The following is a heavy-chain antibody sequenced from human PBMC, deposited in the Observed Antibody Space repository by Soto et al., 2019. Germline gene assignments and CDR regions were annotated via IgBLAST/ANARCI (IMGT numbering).Heavy chain of an antibody. CDR1: GLTFSSYA. D-gene: IGHD3-9*01. CDR3: ARDKGDILTGYYIGTFDY. CDR2: ISYDGSNK. J-gene: IGHJ4*02. V-gene: IGHV3-30-3*01. Sequence: GGSLRLSCAASGLTFSSYAMHWVRQAPGKGLEWVAVISYDGSNKYYADSVKGRFTISRDNSKNTLYLQMNSLRAEDTAVYYCARDKGDILTGYYIGTFDYWGQGTLVTVSS.